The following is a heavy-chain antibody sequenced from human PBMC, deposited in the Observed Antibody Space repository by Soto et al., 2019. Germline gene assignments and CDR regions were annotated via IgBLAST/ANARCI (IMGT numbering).Heavy chain of an antibody. V-gene: IGHV3-7*03. CDR3: ARDSRVQLERYAFDI. Sequence: GGSLRLSCAASGFTFSSYWMSWVRQAPGKGLEWVANIKQDGSEKYNVDSVKGRFTISRDNAKNSLYLQMNSLRAEDTAVYYCARDSRVQLERYAFDIWGQGTMVTVSS. CDR2: IKQDGSEK. D-gene: IGHD1-1*01. J-gene: IGHJ3*02. CDR1: GFTFSSYW.